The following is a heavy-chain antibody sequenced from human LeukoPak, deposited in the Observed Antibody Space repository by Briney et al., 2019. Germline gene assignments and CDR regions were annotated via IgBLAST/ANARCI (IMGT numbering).Heavy chain of an antibody. J-gene: IGHJ4*02. V-gene: IGHV3-7*01. CDR1: GFIFSNYW. CDR3: ARGRLGDS. D-gene: IGHD4-11*01. Sequence: GGSLRLSCAASGFIFSNYWLSWVRQAPGKGLEWVANINQNGETKYHADSVKGRFTISRDNAENSLYLQMNSLRAEDTAVYYCARGRLGDSWGQGTLVTVSS. CDR2: INQNGETK.